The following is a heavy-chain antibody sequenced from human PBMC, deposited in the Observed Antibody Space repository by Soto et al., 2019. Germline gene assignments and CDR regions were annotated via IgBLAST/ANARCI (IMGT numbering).Heavy chain of an antibody. CDR1: GGSFSDYY. Sequence: SETLSLTCAVYGGSFSDYYWNWIRQSPGKGLEWTGEIHHSGSTNFSPSLKSRVSMPVDTSTNQFSLKMNSVTAAATAVYYCTKGQRPLEPFIIWGQGIVVTVSS. V-gene: IGHV4-34*01. CDR3: TKGQRPLEPFII. CDR2: IHHSGST. J-gene: IGHJ4*02. D-gene: IGHD3-16*02.